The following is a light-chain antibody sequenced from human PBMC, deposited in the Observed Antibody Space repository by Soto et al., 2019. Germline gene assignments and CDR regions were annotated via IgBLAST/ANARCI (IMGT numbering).Light chain of an antibody. CDR3: QQYVSSGT. CDR1: QSVSNNY. CDR2: GAS. Sequence: EGELTQSPGTLSLYPGERATLSCRASQSVSNNYLAWYQQKPGQAPRLLIYGASNRATGIPDRFSGSGSGTDFTLTISRLEPEDFAVYYCQQYVSSGTFGQVAKV. V-gene: IGKV3-20*01. J-gene: IGKJ1*01.